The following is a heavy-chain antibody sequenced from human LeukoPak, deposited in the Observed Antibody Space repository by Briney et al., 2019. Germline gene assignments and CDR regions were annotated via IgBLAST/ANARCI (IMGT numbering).Heavy chain of an antibody. J-gene: IGHJ3*02. CDR1: GGTFSSYA. CDR2: IIPIFGTA. V-gene: IGHV1-69*13. Sequence: GASVKVSCKASGGTFSSYAISWVRQAPGQGLEWMGGIIPIFGTANYAQKFQGRVTITADESTSTAYMELSSLRSEDTAVYYCARVGSGYDSSGYYFSGAFDIWGQGTMVTVSS. D-gene: IGHD3-22*01. CDR3: ARVGSGYDSSGYYFSGAFDI.